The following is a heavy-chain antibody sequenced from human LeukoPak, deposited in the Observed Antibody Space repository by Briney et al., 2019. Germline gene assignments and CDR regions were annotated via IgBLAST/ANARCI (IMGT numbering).Heavy chain of an antibody. Sequence: SVKASCKASGFTFTSSAMQWVRQARGQRLEWIGWIVVGSGNTNYAQKFQERVTITRDMSTSTAYMELSSLRSEDTAVYYCAAEHYDFWSGYPLGMDVWGQGTTVTVSS. CDR3: AAEHYDFWSGYPLGMDV. V-gene: IGHV1-58*02. CDR1: GFTFTSSA. CDR2: IVVGSGNT. J-gene: IGHJ6*02. D-gene: IGHD3-3*01.